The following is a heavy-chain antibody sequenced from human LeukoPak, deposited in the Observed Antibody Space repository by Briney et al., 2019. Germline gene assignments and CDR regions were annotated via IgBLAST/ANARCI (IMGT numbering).Heavy chain of an antibody. CDR3: TTDSGSISDTLDY. CDR1: GFILSNAW. Sequence: GGSLRLSCAASGFILSNAWMSWVRQAPGKGLEWVGRIKSITDGGTTDYAAPVKGRFTISRDDLKNTLYLQINSLKTEDTAVYYCTTDSGSISDTLDYWGQGTLVTVSS. CDR2: IKSITDGGTT. D-gene: IGHD2-2*01. V-gene: IGHV3-15*01. J-gene: IGHJ4*02.